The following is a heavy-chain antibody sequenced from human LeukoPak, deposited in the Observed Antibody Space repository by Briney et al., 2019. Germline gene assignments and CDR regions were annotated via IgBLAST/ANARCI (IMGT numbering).Heavy chain of an antibody. D-gene: IGHD4-17*01. CDR1: GFTFSYFW. CDR2: TNTDGSYS. V-gene: IGHV3-74*01. Sequence: HSGESLRLSCAASGFTFSYFWMHWFRQTPGKGLVWVSCTNTDGSYSSYADSVKGRFTISRDNVRNTLYLQMSSLRAEDSAVYYRARDFDGPRASDYWGQGISVTVSS. J-gene: IGHJ4*02. CDR3: ARDFDGPRASDY.